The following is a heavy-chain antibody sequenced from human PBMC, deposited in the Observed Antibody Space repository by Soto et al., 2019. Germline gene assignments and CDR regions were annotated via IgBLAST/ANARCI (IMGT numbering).Heavy chain of an antibody. CDR3: AKHSRETTSCCGED. V-gene: IGHV3-23*01. CDR2: SSGSGDMI. Sequence: GSLRLSCAASGFTFNNYAMSCVRQAPGRGLERVSVSSGSGDMINYADSVKGRFTVSRDNSKSTLYLQMNSLRVEDTAVYYCAKHSRETTSCCGEDWGQGTLVSVSS. CDR1: GFTFNNYA. D-gene: IGHD2-21*01. J-gene: IGHJ4*02.